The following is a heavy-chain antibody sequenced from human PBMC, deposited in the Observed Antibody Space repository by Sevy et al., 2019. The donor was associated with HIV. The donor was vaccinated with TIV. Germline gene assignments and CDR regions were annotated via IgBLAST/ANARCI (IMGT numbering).Heavy chain of an antibody. CDR1: GDTFGNYA. J-gene: IGHJ6*02. CDR3: ARSNPDGYNYSYYYGMDV. D-gene: IGHD5-12*01. CDR2: IIPVFGSA. Sequence: ASVKVSCKASGDTFGNYAIAWVRQAPGQGLEWMGGIIPVFGSANSAQKFQDRVTITADVSTSTAYMELRSLTSEDTPVYYCARSNPDGYNYSYYYGMDVWGQGTTVTVSS. V-gene: IGHV1-69*13.